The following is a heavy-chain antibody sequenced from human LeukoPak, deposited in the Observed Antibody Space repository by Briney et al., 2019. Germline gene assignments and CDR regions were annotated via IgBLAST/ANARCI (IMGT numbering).Heavy chain of an antibody. CDR2: IYPGDSDT. CDR3: ATSPYCTGGTCYFSNN. D-gene: IGHD2-15*01. V-gene: IGHV5-51*01. CDR1: GYSFTTSW. J-gene: IGHJ4*02. Sequence: GESLKISCKGSGYSFTTSWIGWVRQMPGKGLEWMGIIYPGDSDTRYIPSFQGQVTISADKSISTAYLQWSSLKASDTAMYYCATSPYCTGGTCYFSNNWGQGTPVTVSS.